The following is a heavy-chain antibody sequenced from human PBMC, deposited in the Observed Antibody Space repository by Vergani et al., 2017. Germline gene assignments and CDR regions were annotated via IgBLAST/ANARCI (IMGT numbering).Heavy chain of an antibody. CDR3: ARHGAAGPYYDILTGQRHPLWY. CDR2: IYPGDSDT. J-gene: IGHJ4*02. V-gene: IGHV5-51*01. D-gene: IGHD3-9*01. CDR1: GYSFTSYW. Sequence: EVQLVQSGAEVKKPGESLKISCKGSGYSFTSYWIGWVRQMPGKGLEWMGIIYPGDSDTRYSTSFQGQVTISADNSISTAYLQWSSLKASDTAMYYCARHGAAGPYYDILTGQRHPLWYWGQGTLVTVSS.